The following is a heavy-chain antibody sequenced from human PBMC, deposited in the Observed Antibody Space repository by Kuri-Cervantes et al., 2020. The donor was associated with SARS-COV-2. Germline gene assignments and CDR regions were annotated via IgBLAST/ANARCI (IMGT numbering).Heavy chain of an antibody. Sequence: LSLTCAASGFTFSSYWMGWVRQAPGKGLEWVSGISWNSGSIGYADSVKGRFTISRDNAKNSLYLQMNSLRAEDTALYYCAKDRRRITMVRGVIIPYSFDYWGQGTLVTVSS. CDR2: ISWNSGSI. D-gene: IGHD3-10*01. V-gene: IGHV3-9*01. CDR3: AKDRRRITMVRGVIIPYSFDY. J-gene: IGHJ4*02. CDR1: GFTFSSYW.